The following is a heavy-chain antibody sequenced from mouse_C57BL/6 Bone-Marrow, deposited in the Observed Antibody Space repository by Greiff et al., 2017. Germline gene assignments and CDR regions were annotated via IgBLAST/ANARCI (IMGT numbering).Heavy chain of an antibody. D-gene: IGHD2-3*01. CDR3: GEDCYYEGAWLAY. CDR2: IYPRSGNT. Sequence: QVQLKQSGAELARPGASVKLSCKASGYTFTSYGISWVKQRTGQGLEWIGEIYPRSGNTYYNEKFKGKATLTADKSSSTAYMELRSLTSEDSAVYFGGEDCYYEGAWLAYWGQGTLVTVSA. V-gene: IGHV1-81*01. J-gene: IGHJ3*01. CDR1: GYTFTSYG.